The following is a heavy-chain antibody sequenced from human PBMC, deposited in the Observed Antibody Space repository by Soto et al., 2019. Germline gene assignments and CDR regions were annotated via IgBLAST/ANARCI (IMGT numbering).Heavy chain of an antibody. Sequence: QVQLQESGPGLVKPSGTLSLTCAVSGGSISSSNWWSWVRQPPGKGLEWIGELSYSGSTNYNPSLNSRVSKSVDKSKNQVDLELSSVAAAEMAGVYCEGDAGHYGVFWGQGAMVTVSS. J-gene: IGHJ3*01. CDR2: LSYSGST. CDR3: EGDAGHYGVF. D-gene: IGHD2-8*01. CDR1: GGSISSSNW. V-gene: IGHV4-4*02.